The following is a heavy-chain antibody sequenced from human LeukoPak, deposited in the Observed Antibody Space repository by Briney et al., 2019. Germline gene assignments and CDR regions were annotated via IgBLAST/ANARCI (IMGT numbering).Heavy chain of an antibody. J-gene: IGHJ4*02. CDR1: GFTFSSYS. CDR2: ISTSSSYI. CDR3: AKLAKYFYGAETFYFFEH. Sequence: GGSLRLSCAASGFTFSSYSMNWVRQAPGKGLEWVSFISTSSSYIHNADSVKGRFTISRDNGKNSLYLQMNSLRVEDTAVYYCAKLAKYFYGAETFYFFEHWGQGTPVTASS. D-gene: IGHD3-10*01. V-gene: IGHV3-21*01.